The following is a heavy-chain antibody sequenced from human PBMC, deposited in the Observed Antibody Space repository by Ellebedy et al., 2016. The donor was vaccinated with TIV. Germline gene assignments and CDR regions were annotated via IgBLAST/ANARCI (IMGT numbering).Heavy chain of an antibody. CDR1: GFTFSNAW. J-gene: IGHJ4*02. Sequence: GSLRLSXAASGFTFSNAWMSWVRQAPGKGLEWIGEINHSGSTNYNPSLKSRVTISVDTSKNQFSLKLSSVTAADTAVYYCARTTGTTRYFDYWGQGTLVTVSS. CDR2: INHSGST. D-gene: IGHD1-1*01. CDR3: ARTTGTTRYFDY. V-gene: IGHV4-34*01.